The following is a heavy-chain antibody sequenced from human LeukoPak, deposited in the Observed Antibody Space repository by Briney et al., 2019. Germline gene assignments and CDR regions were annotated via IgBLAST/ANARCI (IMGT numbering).Heavy chain of an antibody. J-gene: IGHJ5*02. D-gene: IGHD3-22*01. Sequence: GGSLRLSCAASGFTFSSYAMSWVRQAPGKGLEWVSAISGSGGSTYYADSVKGRFTISRDNSKNTLYLQMNSLRAEDTAVYYCAKDHYYDSSGYSNWFDPWGQGTLVTVSS. CDR2: ISGSGGST. CDR3: AKDHYYDSSGYSNWFDP. V-gene: IGHV3-23*01. CDR1: GFTFSSYA.